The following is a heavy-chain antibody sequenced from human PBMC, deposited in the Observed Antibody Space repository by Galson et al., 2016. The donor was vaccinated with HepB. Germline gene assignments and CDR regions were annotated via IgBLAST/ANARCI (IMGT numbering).Heavy chain of an antibody. Sequence: TLSLTCTVSGGSISSSGYYWSWLRQHPGKGLQWIGYIYYSGSSYYNPSLKSRVTISVDTSKKQFSLNLSSVTGADTAVYYCARSIRIFGVPQLEEYYGMDVWGQGTTVTVSS. J-gene: IGHJ6*02. CDR1: GGSISSSGYY. CDR2: IYYSGSS. V-gene: IGHV4-31*03. CDR3: ARSIRIFGVPQLEEYYGMDV. D-gene: IGHD3-3*01.